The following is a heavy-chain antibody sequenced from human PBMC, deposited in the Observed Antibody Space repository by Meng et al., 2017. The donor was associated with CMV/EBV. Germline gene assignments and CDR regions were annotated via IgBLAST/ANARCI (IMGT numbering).Heavy chain of an antibody. Sequence: GESLKISCAASGFTFSSYWMSWVRQAPGKGLEWVANIKQDGSEKYYVDSVKGRFTISRDNAKNSLYLQMNSLRAEDTAVYYCARVRDETYYDFGSGSINWFDPWGQGTLVTVSS. CDR3: ARVRDETYYDFGSGSINWFDP. J-gene: IGHJ5*02. CDR2: IKQDGSEK. CDR1: GFTFSSYW. V-gene: IGHV3-7*01. D-gene: IGHD3-3*01.